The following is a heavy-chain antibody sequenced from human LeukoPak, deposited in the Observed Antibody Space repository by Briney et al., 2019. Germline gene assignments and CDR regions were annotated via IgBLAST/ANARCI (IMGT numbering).Heavy chain of an antibody. D-gene: IGHD6-19*01. V-gene: IGHV3-30*04. J-gene: IGHJ4*02. CDR2: ISYDGSNK. CDR1: GFTFSSYA. CDR3: ARDHSGWFYFDY. Sequence: GGSLRLSCAASGFTFSSYAMHWARQAPGKGLEWVAVISYDGSNKYYADSVKGRFTISRDNSKNTLYLQMNSLRAEDTAVYYCARDHSGWFYFDYWGQGTLVTVSS.